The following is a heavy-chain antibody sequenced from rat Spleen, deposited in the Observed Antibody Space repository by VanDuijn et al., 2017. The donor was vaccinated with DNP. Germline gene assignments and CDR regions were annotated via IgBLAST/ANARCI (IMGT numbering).Heavy chain of an antibody. D-gene: IGHD1-3*01. CDR1: GFTFSDYY. V-gene: IGHV5-22*01. J-gene: IGHJ2*01. CDR3: ARLLPDYFDY. Sequence: EVQLVESGGGLVQPGRSLKLSCAASGFTFSDYYMAWVRQAPTKGLEWVAYISYDGGSTYYGDSVKGRFTISRDNAKSTLYLQMNSLRSEDMATYYCARLLPDYFDYWGQGVMVTVSS. CDR2: ISYDGGST.